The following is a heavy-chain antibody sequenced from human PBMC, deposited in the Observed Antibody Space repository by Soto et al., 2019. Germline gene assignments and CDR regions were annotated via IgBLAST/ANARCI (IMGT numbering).Heavy chain of an antibody. Sequence: QVQLVESGGGVVQPGRSLRLSCVASGFMFDSYGMHWVRQAPGKGLEWVAIILYDGSEKYHADSVKGRFTISSDNSKNTLYLQMNSLRAEDTALYYCAREPGRIAVAGFDYWGQGTLVTVSS. CDR2: ILYDGSEK. J-gene: IGHJ4*02. D-gene: IGHD6-19*01. V-gene: IGHV3-33*01. CDR3: AREPGRIAVAGFDY. CDR1: GFMFDSYG.